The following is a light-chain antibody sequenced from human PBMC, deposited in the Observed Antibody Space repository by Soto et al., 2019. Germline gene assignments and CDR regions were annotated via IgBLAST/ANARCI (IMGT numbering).Light chain of an antibody. CDR2: AAS. CDR3: QQANGFPLT. V-gene: IGKV1-12*01. CDR1: QGINNM. Sequence: DIQMTQSPSSVSASVGDRVTITCRASQGINNMLAWYQQKPGKAPRLLISAASTLQSGVPSGFSGSASGRDFTLTISSLQPEDSATYYCQQANGFPLTFGGGTRVEIK. J-gene: IGKJ4*01.